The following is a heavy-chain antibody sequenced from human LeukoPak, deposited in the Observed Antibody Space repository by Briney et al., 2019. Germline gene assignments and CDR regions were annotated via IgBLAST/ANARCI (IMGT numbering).Heavy chain of an antibody. Sequence: QPGGSLRLSCAASGFTFSTSEMSWVRQAPGKGLEWVSYISSTGTPIFYADSVKGRFTISRDNARNSLFLQMNSLKVDDTAVYYCAREDTADAFDIWGQGTMVTVSS. CDR3: AREDTADAFDI. CDR2: ISSTGTPI. D-gene: IGHD5-18*01. V-gene: IGHV3-48*03. CDR1: GFTFSTSE. J-gene: IGHJ3*02.